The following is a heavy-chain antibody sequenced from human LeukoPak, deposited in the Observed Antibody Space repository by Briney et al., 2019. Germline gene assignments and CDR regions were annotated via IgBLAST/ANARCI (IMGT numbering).Heavy chain of an antibody. D-gene: IGHD2-8*01. CDR1: GFTFSSYA. V-gene: IGHV3-23*01. J-gene: IGHJ4*02. CDR3: AKDTSIGKYCTNGVCSPFDY. Sequence: GGSLRLSCAGSGFTFSSYATSWVRQAPGQGLEWVSVISDSGDYTSYADSVRGRFTISGDNSRNTLYLQMISLRPEDTAVYYCAKDTSIGKYCTNGVCSPFDYWGQGTLVTVSS. CDR2: ISDSGDYT.